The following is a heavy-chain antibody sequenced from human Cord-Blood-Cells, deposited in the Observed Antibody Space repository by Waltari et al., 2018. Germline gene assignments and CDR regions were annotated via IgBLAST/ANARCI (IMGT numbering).Heavy chain of an antibody. CDR1: GYTFTGYY. D-gene: IGHD6-6*01. CDR2: NKPNSGCT. Sequence: QVQLVQSGAEVKKPGASVKVSCKASGYTFTGYYMHWVRQAPGQGLEWMGGNKPNSGCTNYEQKLQGRVTMTRDTSISTAYMELSRLRADDTAVYYCAREVGIAQLVDYWGQGTLVTVSS. CDR3: AREVGIAQLVDY. J-gene: IGHJ4*02. V-gene: IGHV1-2*02.